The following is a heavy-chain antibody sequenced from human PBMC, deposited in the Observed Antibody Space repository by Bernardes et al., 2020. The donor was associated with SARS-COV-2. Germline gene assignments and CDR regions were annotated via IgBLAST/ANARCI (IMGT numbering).Heavy chain of an antibody. CDR3: ARQSVVPTDRSFDY. J-gene: IGHJ4*02. D-gene: IGHD2-2*01. CDR1: GDSISSTTYF. V-gene: IGHV4-39*01. Sequence: SETLSLTCTVSGDSISSTTYFWGWVRQPPGKGLEWIGSIYYSGSTYYNPSLKSRITISGDTSKNQFSLKLSSLTVADTAVYYCARQSVVPTDRSFDYWGQGTLVTVSS. CDR2: IYYSGST.